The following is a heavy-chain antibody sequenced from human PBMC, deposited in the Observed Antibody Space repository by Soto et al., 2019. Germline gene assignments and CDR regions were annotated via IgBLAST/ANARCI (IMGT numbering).Heavy chain of an antibody. CDR2: IIPILGIA. V-gene: IGHV1-69*02. J-gene: IGHJ6*03. D-gene: IGHD3-16*01. CDR1: GGTFSSYT. Sequence: GASVKVSCKASGGTFSSYTISWVRQAPGQGLEWMGRIIPILGIANYAQKFQGRVTITADKSTSTAYMELSSLRSEDTAVYYCARGSRLQSAPPIFDIHYYYYYYMDVGGKGTTVTVSS. CDR3: ARGSRLQSAPPIFDIHYYYYYYMDV.